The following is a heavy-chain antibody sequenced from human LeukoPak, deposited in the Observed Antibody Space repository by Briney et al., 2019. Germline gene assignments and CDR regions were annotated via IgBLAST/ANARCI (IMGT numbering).Heavy chain of an antibody. CDR1: GGSISSSTYY. J-gene: IGHJ4*02. V-gene: IGHV4-39*07. CDR2: IYYSGST. D-gene: IGHD6-19*01. CDR3: AREMGSGSEFDF. Sequence: SETLSLTCTVSGGSISSSTYYWGWIRQPPGKGLEWIGNIYYSGSTYYNPSLKSRVTISVDTSKNEFSLKLSSVTAADTAVYYCAREMGSGSEFDFWGQGTLVTVSS.